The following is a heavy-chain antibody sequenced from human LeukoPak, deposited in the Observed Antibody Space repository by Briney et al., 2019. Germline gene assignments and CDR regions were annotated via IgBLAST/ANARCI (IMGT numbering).Heavy chain of an antibody. Sequence: PSATLSLTCTVSGGSISSYYWSWIRQPPGKGLEWIGYIYYSGSTNYNPSLKSRVTISVDTSKNQFSLKLSSVTAADTAVYYCARGDDWFDPWGQGTLVTVSS. CDR1: GGSISSYY. J-gene: IGHJ5*02. CDR3: ARGDDWFDP. V-gene: IGHV4-59*01. CDR2: IYYSGST.